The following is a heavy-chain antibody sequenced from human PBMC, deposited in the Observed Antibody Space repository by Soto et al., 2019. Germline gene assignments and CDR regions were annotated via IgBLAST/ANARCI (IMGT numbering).Heavy chain of an antibody. Sequence: QVQLVQSGAEVKKPGASVKVSCKASGYAFTNYGISWVRQAPVQGLEWMGWFNTYNGNTNYAQKFQGRVTMTTDTSTSTAHMELRRPRTDDTAVYYWARVQTPTESDYWGQGALVTVST. D-gene: IGHD4-4*01. CDR1: GYAFTNYG. CDR2: FNTYNGNT. V-gene: IGHV1-18*01. J-gene: IGHJ4*02. CDR3: ARVQTPTESDY.